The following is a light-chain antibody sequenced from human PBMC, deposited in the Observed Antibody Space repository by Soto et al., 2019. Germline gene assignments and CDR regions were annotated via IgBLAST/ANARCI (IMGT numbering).Light chain of an antibody. Sequence: EIVLTQSTGTLSLSPGERATLSCRASQSVSSSYLAWYQQKPGQAPRLLIYGASSRATGIPDRFSGSGSGTDFTLTISRLEPEDFAVYYCQQYDNSPLTFGGGTKVDIK. CDR2: GAS. CDR3: QQYDNSPLT. J-gene: IGKJ4*01. CDR1: QSVSSSY. V-gene: IGKV3-20*01.